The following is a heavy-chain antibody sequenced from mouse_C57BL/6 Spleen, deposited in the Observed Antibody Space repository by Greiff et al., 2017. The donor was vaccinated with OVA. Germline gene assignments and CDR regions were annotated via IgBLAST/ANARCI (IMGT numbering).Heavy chain of an antibody. J-gene: IGHJ2*01. Sequence: VQLQESGAELARPGDSVKLSCKASGYTFTSYGISWVKQRTGQGLEWIGEIYPRSGNTYYNEKFKGKATLTADKSSSTAYMELRSLTSEDSAVYFCAREGDGSSFDYWGQGTTLTVSS. CDR1: GYTFTSYG. D-gene: IGHD1-1*01. CDR3: AREGDGSSFDY. V-gene: IGHV1-81*01. CDR2: IYPRSGNT.